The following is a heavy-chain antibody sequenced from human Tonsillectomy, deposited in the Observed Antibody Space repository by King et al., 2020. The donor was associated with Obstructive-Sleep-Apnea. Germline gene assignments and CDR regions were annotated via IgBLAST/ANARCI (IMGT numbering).Heavy chain of an antibody. J-gene: IGHJ4*02. D-gene: IGHD5-24*01. V-gene: IGHV3-30*04. CDR1: GFTFSSYA. CDR2: ISYDGSNK. Sequence: VQRVESGGGVVQPGRSLRLSCAASGFTFSSYAMHWVRLAPGKGLEWVAVISYDGSNKYYAYSVRGRFTISRDNSKNTLYLQMNSLRAEDTAVYYCAREVGMATIWGMDYWGQGTLVTVSS. CDR3: AREVGMATIWGMDY.